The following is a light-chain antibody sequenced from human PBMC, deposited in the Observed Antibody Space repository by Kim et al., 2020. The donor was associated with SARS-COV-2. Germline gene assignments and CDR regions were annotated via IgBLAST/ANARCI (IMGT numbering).Light chain of an antibody. Sequence: ASLGDRVTITCRASQGIRSDLGWYQQKPGRAPTRLIYGASTLESGVPSRFSGSGSGTEFTLTITSLQPEDFATYYCLQHHAYPRTFGQGTKVDIK. CDR2: GAS. J-gene: IGKJ1*01. CDR3: LQHHAYPRT. V-gene: IGKV1-17*01. CDR1: QGIRSD.